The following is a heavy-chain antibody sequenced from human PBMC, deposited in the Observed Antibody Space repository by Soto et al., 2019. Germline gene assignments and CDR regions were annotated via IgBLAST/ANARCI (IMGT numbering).Heavy chain of an antibody. CDR2: ISGGGINT. J-gene: IGHJ4*02. CDR1: GFTFSSYA. V-gene: IGHV3-23*01. CDR3: ASVGRANYFDN. Sequence: TGGSLRLSCAASGFTFSSYALTWVRQAPGKGLEWVSVISGGGINTLYADSVKGRFTISRDNSKDTLYLQMNSLRADDTAVYYCASVGRANYFDNWGQGTLVTVSS.